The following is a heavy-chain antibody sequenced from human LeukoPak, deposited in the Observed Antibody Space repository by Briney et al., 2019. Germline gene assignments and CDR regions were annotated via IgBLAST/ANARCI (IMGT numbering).Heavy chain of an antibody. Sequence: SETLSLTCTVSGVSISSYYWSWIRQPPGKGLEWIGYIYYSGSTDYNPSLKSRVTISVDTSKNQLSLKLTSVTAADTAVYYCARDQNRAFDIRGQGTMVTVSS. CDR1: GVSISSYY. CDR2: IYYSGST. D-gene: IGHD1-14*01. CDR3: ARDQNRAFDI. V-gene: IGHV4-59*01. J-gene: IGHJ3*02.